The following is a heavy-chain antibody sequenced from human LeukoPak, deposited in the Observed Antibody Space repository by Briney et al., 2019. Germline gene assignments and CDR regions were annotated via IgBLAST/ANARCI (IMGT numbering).Heavy chain of an antibody. Sequence: SGTLSLTCTVSGGSISSYYWSWTRQPPGKGLEWIGYIYYSGSTNYNPSLKSRVTISVDTSKNQFSLKLSSVTAADTAVYYCASGSYSGIDHWGQGTLVTVSS. V-gene: IGHV4-59*08. CDR3: ASGSYSGIDH. D-gene: IGHD1-26*01. CDR2: IYYSGST. CDR1: GGSISSYY. J-gene: IGHJ4*02.